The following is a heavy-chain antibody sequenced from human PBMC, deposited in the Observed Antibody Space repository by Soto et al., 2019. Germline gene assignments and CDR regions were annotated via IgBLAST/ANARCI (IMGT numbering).Heavy chain of an antibody. Sequence: GASVKVSCKASGYTFTSYGISWVRQAPGQGLEWMGWISAYNGNTNYAQKLQGRVTMTTDTSTSTAYMELRSLRSDDTAVYHCARIGRGSSSWYELWIYYYYGMDVWGQGTTVTVS. D-gene: IGHD6-13*01. V-gene: IGHV1-18*01. CDR1: GYTFTSYG. CDR3: ARIGRGSSSWYELWIYYYYGMDV. J-gene: IGHJ6*02. CDR2: ISAYNGNT.